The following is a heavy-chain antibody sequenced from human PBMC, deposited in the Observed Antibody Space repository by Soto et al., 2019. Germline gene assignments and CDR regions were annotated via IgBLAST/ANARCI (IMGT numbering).Heavy chain of an antibody. J-gene: IGHJ5*02. D-gene: IGHD6-13*01. CDR2: IYYSGST. V-gene: IGHV4-59*01. CDR3: ARAPEPYSSSWYWFDP. Sequence: PSETLSLTCTVSGGSISSYYWSWIRQPPGKGLEWIGYIYYSGSTNYNPSLKSRVTISVDTSKNQFSLKLSSVTAADTAVYYCARAPEPYSSSWYWFDPWGQGTLVTVSS. CDR1: GGSISSYY.